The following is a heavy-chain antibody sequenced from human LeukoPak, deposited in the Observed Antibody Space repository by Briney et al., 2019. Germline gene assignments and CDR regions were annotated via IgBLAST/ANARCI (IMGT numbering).Heavy chain of an antibody. J-gene: IGHJ6*02. V-gene: IGHV3-48*03. CDR2: ISSSGSTI. CDR3: AREGLFCTNGVCHYVAYYYGRDV. D-gene: IGHD2-8*01. Sequence: GGSLRFSCAASGFTFSSYEMNWVRQAPGEGLEWVSYISSSGSTIYYADSVKGRFTISRDNAKNSLYLQMNSLRAEDTAVYYCAREGLFCTNGVCHYVAYYYGRDVWGQGTTVTVSS. CDR1: GFTFSSYE.